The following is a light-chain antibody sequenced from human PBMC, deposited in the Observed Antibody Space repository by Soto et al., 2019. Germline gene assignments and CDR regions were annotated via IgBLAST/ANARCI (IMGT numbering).Light chain of an antibody. Sequence: QSALTQPPSASGSPGQSVTISCIGTACDIGRYNYVSWYQHHPGKAPKLIIYEVTKRPSGVPDRFSGSKSGNTASLTVSGLQADDEADYYCNSYVGSNDYVFGTGTKVTVL. CDR1: ACDIGRYNY. CDR2: EVT. CDR3: NSYVGSNDYV. J-gene: IGLJ1*01. V-gene: IGLV2-8*01.